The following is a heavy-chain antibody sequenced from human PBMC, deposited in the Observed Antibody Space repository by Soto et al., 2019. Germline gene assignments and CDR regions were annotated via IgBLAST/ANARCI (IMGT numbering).Heavy chain of an antibody. J-gene: IGHJ4*02. CDR1: VCTFSDFY. CDR2: ISSSGSHT. CDR3: ARVRSTSEDGVLEY. Sequence: XGSLRLSCASSVCTFSDFYMSCIRQAPGKWLEWVSYISSSGSHTPYADSVKGRFTISRDNAKNSVYLQMNSLRAEDTAVYYCARVRSTSEDGVLEYWGQGTLGIVSS. V-gene: IGHV3-11*04. D-gene: IGHD4-17*01.